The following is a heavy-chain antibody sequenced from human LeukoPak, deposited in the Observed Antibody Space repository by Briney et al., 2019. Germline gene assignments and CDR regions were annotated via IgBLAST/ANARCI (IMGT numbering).Heavy chain of an antibody. CDR2: IKQDGSEK. CDR3: ARLYSGSYPPYYYYGMDV. V-gene: IGHV3-7*01. J-gene: IGHJ6*02. Sequence: GGSLRLSCAASGFTFNSYWMSWVRQAPGKGLEWVANIKQDGSEKYYVDSVKGRFTISRDNAKNSLYLQMNSLRAEDTAVYYCARLYSGSYPPYYYYGMDVWGQGTMVTVSS. D-gene: IGHD1-26*01. CDR1: GFTFNSYW.